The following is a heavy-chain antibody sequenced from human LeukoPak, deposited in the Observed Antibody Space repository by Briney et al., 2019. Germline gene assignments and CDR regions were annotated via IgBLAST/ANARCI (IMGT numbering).Heavy chain of an antibody. Sequence: SETLSLTCAVYGGSFSGYYWSWVRQPPGKGLEWIGEISHSGNTNYNPSLKSRVTVPLDTSKKQFFLRLSSVTAADTAVYYCAMSFYDISDYSLSGAFDIWGQGTMVTVSS. CDR1: GGSFSGYY. V-gene: IGHV4-34*01. D-gene: IGHD3-22*01. J-gene: IGHJ3*02. CDR2: ISHSGNT. CDR3: AMSFYDISDYSLSGAFDI.